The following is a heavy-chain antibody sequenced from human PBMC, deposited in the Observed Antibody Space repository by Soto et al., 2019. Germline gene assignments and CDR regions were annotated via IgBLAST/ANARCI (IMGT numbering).Heavy chain of an antibody. CDR1: GFSFSTSD. V-gene: IGHV3-64D*06. CDR2: ISPNGAAT. J-gene: IGHJ4*02. D-gene: IGHD3-9*01. CDR3: VKLTDS. Sequence: PWGSMRLSCSASGFSFSTSDVHWVRQAPAKGLQFVAGISPNGAATYYADSVKGRSTISRDNSKNTLYLQMSRLTPDDTAVSYCVKLTDSCGLGTLVTVSS.